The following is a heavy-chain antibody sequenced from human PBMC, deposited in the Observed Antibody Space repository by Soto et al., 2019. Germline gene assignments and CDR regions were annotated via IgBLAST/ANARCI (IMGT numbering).Heavy chain of an antibody. D-gene: IGHD3-10*01. V-gene: IGHV1-18*04. CDR3: AIEEGIRGCDS. Sequence: QVQLVQSGDEVKKSGASVKVSCKASGYTFSNYGISWVRQAPGQGLEWMGWISGYNGLTAYAQNVKGRVTMTIDTPTTTVVMELTGLRSSDTAVSYLAIEEGIRGCDSWGQGTLVTVAS. CDR2: ISGYNGLT. J-gene: IGHJ4*02. CDR1: GYTFSNYG.